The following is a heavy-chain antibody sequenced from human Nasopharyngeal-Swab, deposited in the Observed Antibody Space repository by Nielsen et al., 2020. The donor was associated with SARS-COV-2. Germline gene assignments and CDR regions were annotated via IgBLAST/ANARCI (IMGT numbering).Heavy chain of an antibody. V-gene: IGHV3-30*18. D-gene: IGHD1-1*01. Sequence: GESLKISCAASGFTFSSYGMHWLRQAPGKGLEWVAVIASDGSNKYYADSVKGRFTISRDNSKNTLYLQMNSMRAEDTAVYYCAKGGGTTGTVGLDIWGQGTMVTVSS. J-gene: IGHJ3*02. CDR1: GFTFSSYG. CDR3: AKGGGTTGTVGLDI. CDR2: IASDGSNK.